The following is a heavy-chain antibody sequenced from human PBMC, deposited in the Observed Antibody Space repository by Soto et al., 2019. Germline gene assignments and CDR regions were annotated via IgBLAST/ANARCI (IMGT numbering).Heavy chain of an antibody. J-gene: IGHJ6*02. CDR1: GCTFTSFG. CDR2: IKPSGTST. CDR3: ARPQIAREYYHGMEV. D-gene: IGHD1-26*01. V-gene: IGHV1-46*01. Sequence: RASVQFSTNAAGCTFTSFGMHSVRQARRQGREWMGRIKPSGTSTGSAQKFQGTGAVTSDTSTSTYYVELSSLTSEDTAVYYCARPQIAREYYHGMEVWGQGTAVTVSS.